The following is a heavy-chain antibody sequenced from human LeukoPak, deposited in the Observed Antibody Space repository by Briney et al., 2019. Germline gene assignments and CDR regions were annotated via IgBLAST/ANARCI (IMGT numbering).Heavy chain of an antibody. J-gene: IGHJ4*02. CDR2: FYDSGNT. Sequence: SETLSLTCIVSGGSISSSSYYWDWIRQAPGEGLEWIGNFYDSGNTRYNPSLKSRVSMSVDTSKNQFSLKVSSVTAADTAVYYCAREVEMATQFDYWGQGTLVTVSS. CDR1: GGSISSSSYY. CDR3: AREVEMATQFDY. V-gene: IGHV4-39*07. D-gene: IGHD5-24*01.